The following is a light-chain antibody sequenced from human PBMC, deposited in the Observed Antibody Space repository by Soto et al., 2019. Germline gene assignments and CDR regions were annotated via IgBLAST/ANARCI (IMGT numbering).Light chain of an antibody. Sequence: DIQVSQAPSSLSASVVARVTITCRASQSFSSYLNWYQQKPGKAPKLLNFAASSLQSGVPARFSGSGSGTDSPHTISRLQHDVVVTYCSQQSYSLPITFGQGTRLEIK. CDR2: AAS. V-gene: IGKV1-39*01. J-gene: IGKJ5*01. CDR1: QSFSSY. CDR3: QQSYSLPIT.